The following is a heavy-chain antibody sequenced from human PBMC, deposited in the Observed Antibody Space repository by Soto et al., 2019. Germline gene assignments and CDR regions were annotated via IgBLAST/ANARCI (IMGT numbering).Heavy chain of an antibody. CDR1: GGSVGGDKNY. V-gene: IGHV4-61*01. CDR3: ATSPRFAFDF. J-gene: IGHJ3*01. Sequence: QVQLQESGPGLVKPSETLSLTCSVSGGSVGGDKNYWSWLRQSPGKGLEWIGFISYSGATIYSPSLKSRLSISVGRSKNQFSLRLSSVTASDTALYYCATSPRFAFDFWGQGTRVIVSS. CDR2: ISYSGAT. D-gene: IGHD3-16*01.